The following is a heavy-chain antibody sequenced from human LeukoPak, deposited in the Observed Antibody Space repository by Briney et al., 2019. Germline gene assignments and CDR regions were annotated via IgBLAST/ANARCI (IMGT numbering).Heavy chain of an antibody. Sequence: GSLRLSCAASGFTFSSYSMNWVRQAPGKGLEWVSSISSSSSYIYYADSVKGRFTISRDNAKNSLYLQMNSLRAEDTAVYYCARVLSRDGYNPDAFDIWGQGTMVTVSS. D-gene: IGHD5-24*01. J-gene: IGHJ3*02. CDR3: ARVLSRDGYNPDAFDI. CDR1: GFTFSSYS. CDR2: ISSSSSYI. V-gene: IGHV3-21*01.